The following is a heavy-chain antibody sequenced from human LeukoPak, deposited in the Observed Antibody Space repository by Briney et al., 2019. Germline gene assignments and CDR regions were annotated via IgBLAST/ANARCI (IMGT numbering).Heavy chain of an antibody. CDR1: GFTFSSYW. V-gene: IGHV3-7*01. D-gene: IGHD3-16*01. J-gene: IGHJ4*02. Sequence: GGSLRLSCAASGFTFSSYWMSWVRQAPGKGLEWVANIKQDGSEKYYVDSVKGRFTISRDNAKNSLYLQMNSLRAEDTAVYYCARGKRAYTIYYYFDYWGQGTLVTVSS. CDR2: IKQDGSEK. CDR3: ARGKRAYTIYYYFDY.